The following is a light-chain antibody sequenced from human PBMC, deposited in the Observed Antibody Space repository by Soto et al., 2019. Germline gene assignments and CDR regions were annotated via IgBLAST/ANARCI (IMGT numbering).Light chain of an antibody. CDR3: QQYGSSPPWT. J-gene: IGKJ1*01. Sequence: EIVMTQSPANVPASPGERVTLSCRASQSVNSDLAWYQQTPGQAPRPLIYDASTRAAGVPASFSGSGSGTEFTLTISSLQSEDFAVYYGQQYGSSPPWTFGQGTKVDIK. CDR2: DAS. CDR1: QSVNSD. V-gene: IGKV3-15*01.